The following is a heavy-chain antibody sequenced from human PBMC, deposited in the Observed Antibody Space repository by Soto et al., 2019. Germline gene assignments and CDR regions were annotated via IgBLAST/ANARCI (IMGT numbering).Heavy chain of an antibody. CDR2: IFANGHT. D-gene: IGHD4-4*01. CDR1: GGSISEKY. V-gene: IGHV4-4*07. CDR3: VDSLEESGLNWLDT. Sequence: SETLSLTCIVSGGSISEKYWNWVRQPPGKGLEWIGLIFANGHTDYNPSLKSRVTMSVDASKNQFSLRLTSMTAADTAVYYCVDSLEESGLNWLDTWGRRTLVTVSS. J-gene: IGHJ5*02.